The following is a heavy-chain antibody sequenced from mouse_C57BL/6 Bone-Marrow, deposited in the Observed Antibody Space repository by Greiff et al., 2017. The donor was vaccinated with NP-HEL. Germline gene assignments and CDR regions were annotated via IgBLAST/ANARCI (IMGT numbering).Heavy chain of an antibody. J-gene: IGHJ1*03. CDR1: GYTFTSYG. CDR2: IYPRSGNT. D-gene: IGHD2-14*01. CDR3: ARWGTDWYFDV. Sequence: QVQLKQSGAELARPGASVKLSCKASGYTFTSYGISWVKQRTGQGLEWIGEIYPRSGNTYYNEKFKGKATLTADKSSSTAYMELSSLTSEDSAVYFCARWGTDWYFDVWGTGTTVTVSS. V-gene: IGHV1-81*01.